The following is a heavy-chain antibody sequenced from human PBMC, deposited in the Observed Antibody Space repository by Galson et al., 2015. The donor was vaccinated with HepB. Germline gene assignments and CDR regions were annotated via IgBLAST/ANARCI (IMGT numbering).Heavy chain of an antibody. Sequence: SLRLSCAVSGFSFSTHWMSWVRQAPGKGLQWVANIKEDGSEIYYADSVKGRFSISRDNAKKSLYLQMNSLRAEDTAVYYCVEAALHWGQGALVTVSS. J-gene: IGHJ4*02. CDR2: IKEDGSEI. V-gene: IGHV3-7*03. CDR3: VEAALH. D-gene: IGHD6-6*01. CDR1: GFSFSTHW.